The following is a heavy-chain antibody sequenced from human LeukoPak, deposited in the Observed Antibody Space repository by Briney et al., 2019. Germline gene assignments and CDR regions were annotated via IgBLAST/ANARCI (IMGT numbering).Heavy chain of an antibody. CDR2: ISDSGTKK. V-gene: IGHV3-30-3*01. J-gene: IGHJ4*02. D-gene: IGHD6-13*01. CDR1: GFTFSSYA. Sequence: GGSLRLSCAASGFTFSSYAMHWVRQAPGKGLEWVAVISDSGTKKYYADSVKGRFTLSRDNSKNMLYLQMKSLRVEDTAVYYCARDQVGGAVDYWGQGTLVTVSS. CDR3: ARDQVGGAVDY.